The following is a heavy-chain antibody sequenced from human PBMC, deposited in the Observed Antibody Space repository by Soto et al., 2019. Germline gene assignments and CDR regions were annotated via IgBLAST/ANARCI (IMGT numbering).Heavy chain of an antibody. Sequence: QMTLKESGPTLVKPTQTLTLTCTFSGFSLSTSGVGVGWIRQPPGKALEWLALINWDDDKRYSPSLKSRLTIXKXNSKNQLVLTMTNLDTVDTGTYYCARSRTETSSFDPWGQGTLVTVSS. CDR1: GFSLSTSGVG. V-gene: IGHV2-5*02. J-gene: IGHJ5*02. D-gene: IGHD4-17*01. CDR3: ARSRTETSSFDP. CDR2: INWDDDK.